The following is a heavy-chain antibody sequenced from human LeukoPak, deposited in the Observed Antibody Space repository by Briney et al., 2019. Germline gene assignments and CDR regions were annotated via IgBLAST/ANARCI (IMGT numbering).Heavy chain of an antibody. CDR1: GFTFSSYW. D-gene: IGHD4-17*01. V-gene: IGHV3-74*01. J-gene: IGHJ4*02. CDR2: INSDGSST. CDR3: ARLNGDYDRANFDY. Sequence: GGSLRLSCAASGFTFSSYWMHWVRQAPGKGLVWVSRINSDGSSTSYADSVKGRFTISRDNAKNSLYLQMNSLRAEDTAAYYCARLNGDYDRANFDYWGQGTLVTVSS.